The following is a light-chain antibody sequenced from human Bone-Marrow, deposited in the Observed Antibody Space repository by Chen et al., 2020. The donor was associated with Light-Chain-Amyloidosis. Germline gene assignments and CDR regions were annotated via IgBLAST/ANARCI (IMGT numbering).Light chain of an antibody. CDR3: AAWDGSLSGYV. Sequence: QSVLTQPPSASGNPRQRVTLSCSGSNSNVGTDNVYWYQQLPGTAPKLLIYNDIQRPSGVPDRISGSKSGTSAFLAISGLRSEDEADYYCAAWDGSLSGYVFGTGTKVIVL. V-gene: IGLV1-47*01. CDR2: NDI. CDR1: NSNVGTDN. J-gene: IGLJ1*01.